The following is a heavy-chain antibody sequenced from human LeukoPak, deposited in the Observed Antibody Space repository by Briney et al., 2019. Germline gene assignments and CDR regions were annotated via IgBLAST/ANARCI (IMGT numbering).Heavy chain of an antibody. J-gene: IGHJ4*02. CDR2: IIPILGIA. D-gene: IGHD2-2*01. V-gene: IGHV1-69*04. CDR1: GGTFSSYA. CDR3: ARNGGGQLLFG. Sequence: SVKVSCKASGGTFSSYAISWVRQAPGQGLEWMGRIIPILGIANYAQKFQGRVTITADKSTSTAYMELSSLRSEDTAVYYCARNGGGQLLFGWGQGTLVTVSS.